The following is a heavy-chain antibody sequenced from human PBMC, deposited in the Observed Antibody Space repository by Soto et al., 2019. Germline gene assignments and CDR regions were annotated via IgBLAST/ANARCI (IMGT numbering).Heavy chain of an antibody. D-gene: IGHD4-17*01. Sequence: SETLSLTCTVYGGSISSYYWSWIRQPPGKGLEWIGYIYYSGSTNYNPSLKSRVTISVDTSKNQFSLKLSSVTAADTAVYYCARGRTTTVTTLAYFDYWGQGTLVTVSS. J-gene: IGHJ4*02. CDR1: GGSISSYY. CDR3: ARGRTTTVTTLAYFDY. CDR2: IYYSGST. V-gene: IGHV4-59*01.